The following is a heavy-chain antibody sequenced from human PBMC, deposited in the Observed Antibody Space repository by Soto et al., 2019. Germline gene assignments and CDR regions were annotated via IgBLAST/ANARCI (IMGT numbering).Heavy chain of an antibody. J-gene: IGHJ4*02. CDR2: IRSKAYGGTT. CDR1: GFTFGDYA. D-gene: IGHD3-3*01. Sequence: GVLRLSCTASGFTFGDYAMSWFRQAPGKGLEWVGFIRSKAYGGTTEYAASVKGRFTISRDDSKSIAYLQMNSLKTEDTAVYYCTGVTIFGVPQYSWGQGTLVTVSS. V-gene: IGHV3-49*03. CDR3: TGVTIFGVPQYS.